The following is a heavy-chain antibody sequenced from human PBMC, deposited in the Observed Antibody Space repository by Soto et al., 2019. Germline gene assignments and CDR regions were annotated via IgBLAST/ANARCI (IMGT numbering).Heavy chain of an antibody. V-gene: IGHV3-23*01. Sequence: GGSLRLSCATSGFSFSNYGMNWVRQSPGKGLEWVSGITKTGRSTFIANSVRGRFTISRDNLKNIMYLQMNSLRVDDTALYYCTKDAEAYDFAFDKWGQGTMVTVSS. J-gene: IGHJ3*02. D-gene: IGHD3-3*01. CDR1: GFSFSNYG. CDR3: TKDAEAYDFAFDK. CDR2: ITKTGRST.